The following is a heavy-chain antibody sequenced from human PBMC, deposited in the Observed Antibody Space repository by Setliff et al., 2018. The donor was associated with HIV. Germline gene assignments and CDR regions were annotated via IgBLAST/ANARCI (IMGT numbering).Heavy chain of an antibody. Sequence: SETLSLTCTVSGETIRNGFYYWHWMRQPPGKGLEWIGSIYYSGSTHYKSSLKSRVTISVDTSKNQFSLRLSSVTAADTAVCYCARGGGPDTNFDSWGRGTLVTVSS. J-gene: IGHJ4*02. CDR2: IYYSGST. V-gene: IGHV4-39*07. CDR1: GETIRNGFYY. CDR3: ARGGGPDTNFDS.